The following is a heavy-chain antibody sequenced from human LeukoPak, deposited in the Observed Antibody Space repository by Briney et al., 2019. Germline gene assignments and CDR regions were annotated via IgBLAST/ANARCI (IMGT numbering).Heavy chain of an antibody. V-gene: IGHV3-48*04. CDR2: ISSSSSTI. D-gene: IGHD6-19*01. CDR3: ARDRPQQWLVRGQRGYYYYMDV. J-gene: IGHJ6*03. Sequence: GGSLRLSCAASGFTFSSYSMNWVRQAPGKGLEWVSYISSSSSTIYYADSVKGRFTISRDIAKNSLYLQMNSLRAEDTAVYYCARDRPQQWLVRGQRGYYYYMDVWGKGTTVTISS. CDR1: GFTFSSYS.